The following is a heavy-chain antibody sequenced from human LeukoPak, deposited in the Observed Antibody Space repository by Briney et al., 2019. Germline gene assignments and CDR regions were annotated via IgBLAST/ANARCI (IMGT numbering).Heavy chain of an antibody. CDR2: IYHSGST. D-gene: IGHD3-10*01. Sequence: SQTLSLTCAVSGGSISSGGYSWSWIRQPPGKGLEWIGYIYHSGSTYYNPSLKSRVTISVDRSKNQFSLKLSSVTAADTAVYYCARTLTYGSGVRAFDIWGQGTMVTVSS. J-gene: IGHJ3*02. CDR3: ARTLTYGSGVRAFDI. CDR1: GGSISSGGYS. V-gene: IGHV4-30-2*01.